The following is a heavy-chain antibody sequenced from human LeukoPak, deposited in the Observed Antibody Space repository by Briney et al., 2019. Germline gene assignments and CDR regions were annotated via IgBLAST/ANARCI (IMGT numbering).Heavy chain of an antibody. Sequence: SETLSLTCTVSGVSISSGDYYWSWIRQPPGKGLECIGYIYYSGSTYYNLSLKSRVTISVDTSKNQFSLKLTSVTAADTAVYYCARWVGGYSYGYDYWGQGTLVTVSS. CDR2: IYYSGST. CDR1: GVSISSGDYY. D-gene: IGHD5-18*01. V-gene: IGHV4-30-4*01. J-gene: IGHJ4*02. CDR3: ARWVGGYSYGYDY.